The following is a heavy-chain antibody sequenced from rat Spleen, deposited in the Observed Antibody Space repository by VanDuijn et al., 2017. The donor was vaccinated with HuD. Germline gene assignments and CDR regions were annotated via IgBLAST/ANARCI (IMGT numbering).Heavy chain of an antibody. J-gene: IGHJ2*01. CDR1: GFTFSNYG. CDR3: STAGSGLDYYYAGGFDY. Sequence: EVQLVESGGGLVQPGRSLKLSCVASGFTFSNYGMAWVRQAPTKGLEWVAYISTGGVNTYYRDSVKGRFTVSRDNAKSTLNLQMDSLRSEDTATYYCSTAGSGLDYYYAGGFDYWGQGVMVTVSS. CDR2: ISTGGVNT. D-gene: IGHD1-6*01. V-gene: IGHV5-27*01.